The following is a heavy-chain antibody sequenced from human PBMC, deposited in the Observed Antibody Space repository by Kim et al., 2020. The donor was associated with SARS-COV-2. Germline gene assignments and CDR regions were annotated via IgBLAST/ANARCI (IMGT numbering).Heavy chain of an antibody. CDR3: ARDLSAVHDAFDI. D-gene: IGHD6-19*01. V-gene: IGHV3-53*01. Sequence: YADSVKGRFTISRDNSKNTLYLQMNSLRAEDTAVYYCARDLSAVHDAFDIWGQGTMVTVSS. J-gene: IGHJ3*02.